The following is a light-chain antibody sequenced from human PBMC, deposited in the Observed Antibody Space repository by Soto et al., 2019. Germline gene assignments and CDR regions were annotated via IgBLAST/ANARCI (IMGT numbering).Light chain of an antibody. CDR3: QQYNNWPKT. Sequence: EIVMTHYPATLSVSPGERATLSCRASQSVSSNLAWYQQKPGQAPRLLIYGASTRATGIPARFSGSGSGTEFTLTISSLQSEDFAVYYCQQYNNWPKTFGQGTKVDIK. CDR1: QSVSSN. J-gene: IGKJ1*01. V-gene: IGKV3-15*01. CDR2: GAS.